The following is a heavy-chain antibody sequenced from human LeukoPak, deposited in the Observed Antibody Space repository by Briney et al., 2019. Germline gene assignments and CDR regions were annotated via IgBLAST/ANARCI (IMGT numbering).Heavy chain of an antibody. Sequence: GGSLRLSCAASGFTFSDHYMDWVRQAPGKGLEWVGRTRNKANSYTTEYAASVKGRFTISRDDSKNSLYLQMNSLKTEDTAVYYCARETGSDAFDIWGQGTMVTVSS. CDR1: GFTFSDHY. CDR3: ARETGSDAFDI. J-gene: IGHJ3*02. V-gene: IGHV3-72*01. D-gene: IGHD1-1*01. CDR2: TRNKANSYTT.